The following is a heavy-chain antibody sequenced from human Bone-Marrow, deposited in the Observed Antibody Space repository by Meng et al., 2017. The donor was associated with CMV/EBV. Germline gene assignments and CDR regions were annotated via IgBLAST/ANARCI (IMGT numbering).Heavy chain of an antibody. D-gene: IGHD2-2*01. V-gene: IGHV6-1*01. CDR2: TYYRSKWYN. CDR3: AGETDFVVVPAASWHFDL. J-gene: IGHJ2*01. Sequence: SETLSLTCAISGDSVSSNSAAWNWIRQSPSRGLEWLGRTYYRSKWYNDYAVSVKSRITINPDTSKNQFSLKLNSVTAADTAVYYCAGETDFVVVPAASWHFDLWGRGTLVTVSS. CDR1: GDSVSSNSAA.